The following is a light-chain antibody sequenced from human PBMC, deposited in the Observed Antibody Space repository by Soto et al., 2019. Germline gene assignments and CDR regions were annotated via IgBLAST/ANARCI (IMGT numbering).Light chain of an antibody. Sequence: EIVLTQSTGTLSLSPGERATLSCRASQSVTSTYIAWYQQKPGQAPRLLIYGGSTRPTGIPDRFSGSGSGTDFTLTISRLEPEVFAVYYCQQYDWSPMYTFGQGTKLEIK. CDR2: GGS. CDR3: QQYDWSPMYT. V-gene: IGKV3-20*01. CDR1: QSVTSTY. J-gene: IGKJ2*01.